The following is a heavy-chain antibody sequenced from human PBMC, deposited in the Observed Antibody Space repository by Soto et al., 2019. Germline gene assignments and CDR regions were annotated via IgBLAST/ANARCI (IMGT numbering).Heavy chain of an antibody. Sequence: SETLSLTCTVSGGSLSNNYWSWIRQPPGKALEWIGYIYYTGSIKYNPSLESRVTLSLDTSKNQFSMKLSSVTAADTAVYYCAREVESYCSSTSCLYNWFDPWGQGTLVTVSS. V-gene: IGHV4-59*12. J-gene: IGHJ5*02. D-gene: IGHD2-2*01. CDR1: GGSLSNNY. CDR2: IYYTGSI. CDR3: AREVESYCSSTSCLYNWFDP.